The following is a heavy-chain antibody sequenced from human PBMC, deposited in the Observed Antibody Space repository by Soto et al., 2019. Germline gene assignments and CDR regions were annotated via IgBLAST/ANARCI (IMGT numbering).Heavy chain of an antibody. Sequence: EVQLVESGGGLVKSGGSLRLSCAASGFTFSNAWMNWVRQAPGKGLEWVGRINSETDGGTTEYAAPVKGRFTISRDAAKKPLYLQLNSLKTENTGIYHFITHYYSGRAHFDNWGQGTLVTVSS. CDR3: ITHYYSGRAHFDN. V-gene: IGHV3-15*07. CDR2: INSETDGGTT. CDR1: GFTFSNAW. J-gene: IGHJ4*02. D-gene: IGHD1-26*01.